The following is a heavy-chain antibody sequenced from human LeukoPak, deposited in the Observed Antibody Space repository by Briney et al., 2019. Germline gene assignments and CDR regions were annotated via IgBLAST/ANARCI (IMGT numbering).Heavy chain of an antibody. J-gene: IGHJ4*02. CDR2: ISSTTSYI. V-gene: IGHV3-21*01. Sequence: PGGSLRLSCAASGFTFSNYTMNWVRQAPGKGLEWISSISSTTSYIYYADSVKGRFTISRDNAKNSLYLQMNSLRAEDTAVYYCARELGWVDYWGQGTLVTVSS. D-gene: IGHD2-15*01. CDR3: ARELGWVDY. CDR1: GFTFSNYT.